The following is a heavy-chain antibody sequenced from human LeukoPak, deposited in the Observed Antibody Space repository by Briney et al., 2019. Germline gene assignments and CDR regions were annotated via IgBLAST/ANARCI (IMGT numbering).Heavy chain of an antibody. CDR2: IYTSGST. CDR3: ARDRCSSTSCYFFWFDP. Sequence: PSETLSLTCTVSGGSISSYYWSWIRQPAGKGLEWIGRIYTSGSTNYNPSLKSRVTMSVDTSKNQFVLKLSSVTTADTAVYYCARDRCSSTSCYFFWFDPWGQGTLVTVSS. J-gene: IGHJ5*02. V-gene: IGHV4-4*07. CDR1: GGSISSYY. D-gene: IGHD2-2*01.